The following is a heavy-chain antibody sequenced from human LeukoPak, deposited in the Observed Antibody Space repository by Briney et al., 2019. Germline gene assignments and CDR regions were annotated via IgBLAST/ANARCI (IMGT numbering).Heavy chain of an antibody. V-gene: IGHV3-33*01. CDR2: IWYDGSKK. Sequence: GGSLRLSCAASGFTFSNYGMHWVRQAPGKGLERVAVIWYDGSKKYYADSVKGRFTISRDNSKNTLYLQMNSLRAEDTAVYYWARCRDIVVVFPDFDPWGQGTLVTVSS. CDR3: ARCRDIVVVFPDFDP. CDR1: GFTFSNYG. J-gene: IGHJ5*02. D-gene: IGHD2-2*01.